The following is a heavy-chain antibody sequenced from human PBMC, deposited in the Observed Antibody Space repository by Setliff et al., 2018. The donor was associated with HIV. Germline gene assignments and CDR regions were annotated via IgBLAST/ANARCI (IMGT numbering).Heavy chain of an antibody. D-gene: IGHD3-16*01. CDR2: VDPEDGET. J-gene: IGHJ4*02. CDR1: GYTFTDYY. Sequence: EASVKVSCKASGYTFTDYYMHWVQQAPGKGPEWMGRVDPEDGETIYAEKFQGRVTITADTSTDTAYMELSSLRSEDTAVYYCATLGEIPDDYWGQGTLVTVSS. V-gene: IGHV1-69-2*01. CDR3: ATLGEIPDDY.